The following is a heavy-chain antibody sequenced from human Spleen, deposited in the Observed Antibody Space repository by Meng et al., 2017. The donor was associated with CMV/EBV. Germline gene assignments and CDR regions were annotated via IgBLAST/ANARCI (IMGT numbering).Heavy chain of an antibody. D-gene: IGHD2-15*01. V-gene: IGHV1-2*02. CDR3: ARSYCSGGSCYSSVNLFDY. J-gene: IGHJ4*02. CDR1: FTGYY. CDR2: INPNSGGT. Sequence: FTGYYMHWVRQAPGQGLEWMGWINPNSGGTNYAQKFQGRVTMTRDTSISTAYMELNRLRSDDTAVYYCARSYCSGGSCYSSVNLFDYWGQGTLVTVSS.